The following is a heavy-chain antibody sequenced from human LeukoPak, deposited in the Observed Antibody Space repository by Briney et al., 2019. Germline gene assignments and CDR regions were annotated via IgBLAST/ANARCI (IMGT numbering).Heavy chain of an antibody. D-gene: IGHD3-22*01. CDR2: ISGSGGST. CDR3: ARGDLYYYDSSGSHFDY. Sequence: PGGSLRLSCAASGFTFSSYAMSWVRQAPGKVLEWVSAISGSGGSTYYADSVKGRFTISRDNSKNTLYLQMNSLRAEDTAVYYCARGDLYYYDSSGSHFDYWGQGTLVTVSS. CDR1: GFTFSSYA. V-gene: IGHV3-23*01. J-gene: IGHJ4*02.